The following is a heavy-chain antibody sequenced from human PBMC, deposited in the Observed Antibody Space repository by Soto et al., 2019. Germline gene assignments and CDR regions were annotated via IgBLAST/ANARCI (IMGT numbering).Heavy chain of an antibody. CDR3: ARDGPGIAAAGTLPDY. V-gene: IGHV3-33*01. CDR2: IWYDGSNK. D-gene: IGHD6-13*01. Sequence: GGSLRLSCAASGFTFSSYGMHWVRQAPGKGLEWVAVIWYDGSNKYYADSVKGRFTISRDNSKNTLYLQMNSLRAEDTAVYYCARDGPGIAAAGTLPDYWGQGTLVTVSS. CDR1: GFTFSSYG. J-gene: IGHJ4*02.